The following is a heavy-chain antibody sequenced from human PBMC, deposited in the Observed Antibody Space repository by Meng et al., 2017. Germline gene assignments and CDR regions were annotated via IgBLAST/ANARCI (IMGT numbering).Heavy chain of an antibody. D-gene: IGHD3-10*01. Sequence: SGPTLVKPTQTLTLTCTFSGFSLSTSGVGVGWIRQPPGKALEWLALIYWNDDKRYSPSLKSRLTITKDTSKNQVVLTMTNMDHVDTATYYCARLLLLWFGEFHPFDYWGQGTLVTVSS. CDR3: ARLLLLWFGEFHPFDY. CDR2: IYWNDDK. J-gene: IGHJ4*02. V-gene: IGHV2-5*01. CDR1: GFSLSTSGVG.